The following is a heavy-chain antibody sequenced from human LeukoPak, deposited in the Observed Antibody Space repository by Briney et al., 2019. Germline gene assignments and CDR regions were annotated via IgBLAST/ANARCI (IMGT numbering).Heavy chain of an antibody. CDR3: ARDGGYSGYDADC. J-gene: IGHJ4*02. D-gene: IGHD5-12*01. CDR2: ISWNSNNI. Sequence: PGGSLRLSCAASGLTFSSHWMHWVRQPPGKGLEWVSGISWNSNNIGYADSVKGRFTISRDNAKNSLFLQMNSLRAEDTAVYYCARDGGYSGYDADCWGQGTLVTVSS. CDR1: GLTFSSHW. V-gene: IGHV3-21*01.